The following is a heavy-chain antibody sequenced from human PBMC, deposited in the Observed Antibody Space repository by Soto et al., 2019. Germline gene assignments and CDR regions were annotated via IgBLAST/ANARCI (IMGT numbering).Heavy chain of an antibody. J-gene: IGHJ6*03. CDR3: ARASSLYDYIWGSYRDYYYYYMDV. Sequence: SQTLSLTCAISGDSVSSNSAAWNWIRQSPSRGLEWLGRTYYRSKWYNDYAVSVKSRITINPDTSKNQFSLQLNSVTPEDTAVYYCARASSLYDYIWGSYRDYYYYYMDVWGKGTTVTV. CDR2: TYYRSKWYN. CDR1: GDSVSSNSAA. D-gene: IGHD3-16*02. V-gene: IGHV6-1*01.